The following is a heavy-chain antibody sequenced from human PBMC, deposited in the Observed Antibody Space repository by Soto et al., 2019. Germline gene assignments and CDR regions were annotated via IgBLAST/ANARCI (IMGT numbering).Heavy chain of an antibody. CDR1: AFTCGRYA. CDR3: ARDSQLLYEGGALDI. CDR2: LSLYGSHK. Sequence: VGSLRLSCVASAFTCGRYAMHWVRQAPSNRLEWMAVLSLYGSHKFYSDSVRVRFTISRENFKNTVFLQMNRLTSEDTVFYYCARDSQLLYEGGALDIWGQGTRVTVSS. D-gene: IGHD1-7*01. J-gene: IGHJ3*02. V-gene: IGHV3-30*04.